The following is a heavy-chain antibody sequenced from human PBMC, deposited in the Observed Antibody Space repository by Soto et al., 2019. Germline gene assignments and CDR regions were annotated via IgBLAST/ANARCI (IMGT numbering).Heavy chain of an antibody. Sequence: SETLSLTCAVYGGSFSGYYWSWIRQPPGKGLEWIGEINHSGSTNYNPSLKSRVTISVDTSKNQFSLKLSSVTAADTAVYYCARVWEWEGSSYYYYGMDVWGQGTTVTVSS. CDR2: INHSGST. V-gene: IGHV4-34*01. D-gene: IGHD3-3*01. CDR3: ARVWEWEGSSYYYYGMDV. J-gene: IGHJ6*02. CDR1: GGSFSGYY.